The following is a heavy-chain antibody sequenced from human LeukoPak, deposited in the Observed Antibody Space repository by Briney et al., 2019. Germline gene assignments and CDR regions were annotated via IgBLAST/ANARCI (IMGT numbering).Heavy chain of an antibody. J-gene: IGHJ3*02. CDR1: GGSISSYY. CDR3: ARTVVTPARAFDI. Sequence: SETLSLTCTVSGGSISSYYWSWIRQPPGKGLEWIGYIYYSGSTNYNPSLKSRVTISVDTSKNQFSLELSSVTAADTAVYYCARTVVTPARAFDIWGQGTMVTVSS. CDR2: IYYSGST. D-gene: IGHD4-23*01. V-gene: IGHV4-59*01.